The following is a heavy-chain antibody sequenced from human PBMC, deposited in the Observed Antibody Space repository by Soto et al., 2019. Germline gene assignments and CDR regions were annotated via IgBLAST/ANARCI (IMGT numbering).Heavy chain of an antibody. CDR3: AKAVSGGSCHGCGY. Sequence: QVQLVESGGGVVQPGRSLRLSCAASGFTFSSYGMHWVRQAPGKGLEWVAVISYDGSNTYYADSVKGRFTISRDNSKNTLYLQMNSLRAEDTAVYYCAKAVSGGSCHGCGYWGQGTLVTVSS. D-gene: IGHD2-15*01. V-gene: IGHV3-30*18. CDR2: ISYDGSNT. J-gene: IGHJ4*02. CDR1: GFTFSSYG.